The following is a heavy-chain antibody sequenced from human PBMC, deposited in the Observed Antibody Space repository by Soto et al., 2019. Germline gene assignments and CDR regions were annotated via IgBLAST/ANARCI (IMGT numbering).Heavy chain of an antibody. CDR1: GYTFSSYT. CDR3: ARVEAPFGESLH. D-gene: IGHD3-10*01. CDR2: ISPDDGNT. V-gene: IGHV1-18*01. J-gene: IGHJ4*02. Sequence: ASVKVSCKTSGYTFSSYTIAWVRQAPGQGLEWLGWISPDDGNTEYEQKFQGRVTMTADTLTSNAYMELRSLKYDDTAVYYCARVEAPFGESLHWGQGTPVTVSS.